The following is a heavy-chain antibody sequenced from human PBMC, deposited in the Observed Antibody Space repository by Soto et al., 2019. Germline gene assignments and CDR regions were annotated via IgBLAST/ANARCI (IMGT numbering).Heavy chain of an antibody. CDR1: GFSLSTSGVG. CDR2: IYWDDDK. CDR3: AHMRVKMLVGAGYLHH. V-gene: IGHV2-5*02. D-gene: IGHD2-8*01. Sequence: QITLKESGPTLVKPSQTLTLTCTFSGFSLSTSGVGVGWIRQPPGKALEWLALIYWDDDKRYSPSLKSRLTNTKDTSKNQVVLTLTNVDPVETPTYYCAHMRVKMLVGAGYLHHWGQGTLVTVSS. J-gene: IGHJ1*01.